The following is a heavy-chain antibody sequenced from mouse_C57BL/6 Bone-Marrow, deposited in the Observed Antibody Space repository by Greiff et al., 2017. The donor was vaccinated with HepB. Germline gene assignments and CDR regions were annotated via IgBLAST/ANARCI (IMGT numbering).Heavy chain of an antibody. D-gene: IGHD1-1*01. Sequence: EVQVVESGPGLVKPSQSLSLTCSVTGYSITSGYYWNWIRQFPGNKLEWMGYISYDGSNNYNPSLKNRISITRDTSKNQFFLKLNSVTTEDTATYYCARDNYGSTDWYFDVWGTGTTVTVSS. CDR1: GYSITSGYY. CDR3: ARDNYGSTDWYFDV. V-gene: IGHV3-6*01. J-gene: IGHJ1*03. CDR2: ISYDGSN.